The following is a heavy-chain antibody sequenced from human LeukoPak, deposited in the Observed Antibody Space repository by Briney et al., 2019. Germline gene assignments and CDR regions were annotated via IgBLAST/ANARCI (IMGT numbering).Heavy chain of an antibody. CDR3: ARVFQPYYYDSSGYTA. V-gene: IGHV1-69*05. J-gene: IGHJ4*02. Sequence: SVKVSCKASGGTFSSYAISWVRQAPGQGLEWMGGIIPIFGTANYAQKFQGRVTITTDESTSTAYMELSSLRSEDTAVCYCARVFQPYYYDSSGYTAWGQGTLVTVSS. CDR2: IIPIFGTA. D-gene: IGHD3-22*01. CDR1: GGTFSSYA.